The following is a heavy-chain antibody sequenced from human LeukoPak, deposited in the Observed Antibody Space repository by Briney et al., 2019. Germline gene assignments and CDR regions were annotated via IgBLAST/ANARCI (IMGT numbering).Heavy chain of an antibody. J-gene: IGHJ6*02. CDR2: ISDDGRNK. CDR1: GFSFISYG. Sequence: PGGSLRLSCAASGFSFISYGMHWVRQAPGKGLEWVGVISDDGRNKNYADSVKGRFTISRDNSKDTLYLQMNSLRAEDTAVYYCARGGAHGMDVWGRGTTVTVSS. CDR3: ARGGAHGMDV. D-gene: IGHD1-26*01. V-gene: IGHV3-30*03.